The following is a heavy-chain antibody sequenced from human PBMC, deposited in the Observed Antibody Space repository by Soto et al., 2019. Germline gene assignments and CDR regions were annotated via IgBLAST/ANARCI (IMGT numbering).Heavy chain of an antibody. D-gene: IGHD2-8*02. J-gene: IGHJ4*02. V-gene: IGHV4-59*12. CDR1: GASISSYY. CDR3: ARDKITGLFDY. Sequence: SETLSLTCTVSGASISSYYWRWIRQPPGKGLEWIAYIYYSGTTNYNPSLKSRATISLDMSKNQFSLNLTSVTAADTAVYYCARDKITGLFDYWGQGTLVTVSP. CDR2: IYYSGTT.